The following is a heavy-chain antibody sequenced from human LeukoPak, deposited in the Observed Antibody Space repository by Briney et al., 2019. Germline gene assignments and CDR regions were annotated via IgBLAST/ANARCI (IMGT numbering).Heavy chain of an antibody. V-gene: IGHV1-3*01. CDR1: GYTFTSYA. J-gene: IGHJ6*02. Sequence: ASVKVSCKASGYTFTSYAVHWVRQAPGQRPEWMGWIDAGSGNTGCSQEFQGRVTITRDTSASTAYMELSSLTSEDTAVYYCARRGLITQYSFYAMAVWGQGTTVTVSS. D-gene: IGHD3-10*01. CDR2: IDAGSGNT. CDR3: ARRGLITQYSFYAMAV.